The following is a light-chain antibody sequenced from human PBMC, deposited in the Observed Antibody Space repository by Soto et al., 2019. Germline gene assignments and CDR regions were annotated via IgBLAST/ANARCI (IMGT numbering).Light chain of an antibody. CDR2: EVS. J-gene: IGLJ1*01. CDR1: SSDVGAYNF. Sequence: QSALTQPASVSGSPGQSITISCTGTSSDVGAYNFVSWHQQHPGKAPKLMIYEVSNRPSGVSNRFSGSKSGNTASLTISGLQAEDEADYYCSSYTSSSTRVFGTGTKLTVL. CDR3: SSYTSSSTRV. V-gene: IGLV2-14*01.